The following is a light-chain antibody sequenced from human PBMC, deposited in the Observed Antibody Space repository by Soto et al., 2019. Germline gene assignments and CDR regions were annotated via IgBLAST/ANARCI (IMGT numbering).Light chain of an antibody. CDR1: QGVTTN. Sequence: EIVMTQSPATLSVSPGERATLSCRAGQGVTTNFAWYQQKSGQSPRLLIYDVSIRATGVPARFSGTGSETDSTLTISGLQSEDYAVYFCQQYNNWPFSFGQGTRLEI. V-gene: IGKV3-15*01. CDR2: DVS. J-gene: IGKJ5*01. CDR3: QQYNNWPFS.